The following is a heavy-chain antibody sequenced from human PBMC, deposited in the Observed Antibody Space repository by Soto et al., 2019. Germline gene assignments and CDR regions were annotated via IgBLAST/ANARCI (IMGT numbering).Heavy chain of an antibody. V-gene: IGHV3-21*01. J-gene: IGHJ5*02. Sequence: EVQLVESGGGLVKPGGSLRLSCAASGFTFSSYSMNWVRQAAGKGLEWVSSISSSSSYIYYADSVKGRFTISRDNAKNSLYLQMNSLRAEDTAVYYCARDPTSSLLWFGELSQNWFDPWGQGTLVTVSS. CDR2: ISSSSSYI. D-gene: IGHD3-10*01. CDR1: GFTFSSYS. CDR3: ARDPTSSLLWFGELSQNWFDP.